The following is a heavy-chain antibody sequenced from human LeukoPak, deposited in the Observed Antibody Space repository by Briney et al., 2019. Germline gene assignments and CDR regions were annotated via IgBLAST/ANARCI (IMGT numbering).Heavy chain of an antibody. CDR1: GFTFSNYW. J-gene: IGHJ6*03. V-gene: IGHV3-7*01. D-gene: IGHD3-9*01. CDR3: ARAVPGILTGYYYYYMDV. CDR2: IKEDGSEK. Sequence: GGSLRLSCAASGFTFSNYWMSWVRQAPGKGLEWVANIKEDGSEKYYVDSVKGRFTVSRDNAKNSLYLQMNSLRAEDTAVYYCARAVPGILTGYYYYYMDVWGKGTTVTVSS.